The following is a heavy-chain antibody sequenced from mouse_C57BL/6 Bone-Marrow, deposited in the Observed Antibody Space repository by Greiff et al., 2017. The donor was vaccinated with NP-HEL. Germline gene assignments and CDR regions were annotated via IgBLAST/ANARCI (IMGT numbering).Heavy chain of an antibody. Sequence: EVKLVESGTVLARPGASVKMSCKTSGYTFTSYWMHWVKQRPGQGLEWIGAIYPGNSDTSYNQKFKGKAKLTAVTSASTAYMELSSLTNEDSAVYYCTRSGNYGYDGIAYWGQGTLVTVSA. CDR2: IYPGNSDT. J-gene: IGHJ3*01. CDR3: TRSGNYGYDGIAY. D-gene: IGHD2-2*01. CDR1: GYTFTSYW. V-gene: IGHV1-5*01.